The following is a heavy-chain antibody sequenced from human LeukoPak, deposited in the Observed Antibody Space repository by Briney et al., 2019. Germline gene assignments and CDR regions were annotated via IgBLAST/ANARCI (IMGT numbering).Heavy chain of an antibody. V-gene: IGHV3-66*02. D-gene: IGHD6-13*01. CDR2: IYSGGNT. CDR3: ARYDSSSWYLGKTQD. J-gene: IGHJ4*02. CDR1: GFTVSSNY. Sequence: GGSLRLSCAASGFTVSSNYMSWVRQAPGKGLEWVSVIYSGGNTYYADSVKGRFTISRDNSKNTLYLQMNSLRAEDTAVYYCARYDSSSWYLGKTQDWVQGTLVTVPS.